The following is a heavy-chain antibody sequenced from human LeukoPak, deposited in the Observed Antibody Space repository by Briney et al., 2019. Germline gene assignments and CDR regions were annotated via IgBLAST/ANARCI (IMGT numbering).Heavy chain of an antibody. Sequence: SETLSLTCTVSGYSISSGYYWGWIRQPPGKGLEWIGSIYHSGSTYYNPSLKSRVTISVDTSKNQFSLKLSSVTAADTAVYYCARDFRTQLDGYSPPYHFDYWGQGALVTVSS. CDR1: GYSISSGYY. V-gene: IGHV4-38-2*02. J-gene: IGHJ4*02. CDR3: ARDFRTQLDGYSPPYHFDY. CDR2: IYHSGST. D-gene: IGHD5-24*01.